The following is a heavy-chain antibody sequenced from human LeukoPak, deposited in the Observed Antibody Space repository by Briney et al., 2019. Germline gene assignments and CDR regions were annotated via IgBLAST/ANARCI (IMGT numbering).Heavy chain of an antibody. CDR1: GGTFSSYA. D-gene: IGHD3-10*01. CDR3: ALDGYYGSGSRFDY. J-gene: IGHJ4*02. CDR2: IIPIFGTA. V-gene: IGHV1-69*05. Sequence: GASVKVSCKASGGTFSSYAIRWVRQAPGQGLEWMGGIIPIFGTANYAQKFKGRVTITTDESTSTAYMELSSLRSEDTAVYYCALDGYYGSGSRFDYWGQGTLVTVSS.